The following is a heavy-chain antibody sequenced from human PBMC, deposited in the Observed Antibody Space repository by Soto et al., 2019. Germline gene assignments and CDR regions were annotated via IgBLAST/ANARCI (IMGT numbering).Heavy chain of an antibody. J-gene: IGHJ3*02. D-gene: IGHD1-1*01. Sequence: GASGKVCCEASGYSLTSSGIRCVLQASGQGLEWMGWISAYNGNTNYAQKLQGRVTMTTDTSTSTAYMELRSLRSDDTAVYYCARVQLERRGAFDIWGQGTMVTVSS. V-gene: IGHV1-18*01. CDR3: ARVQLERRGAFDI. CDR1: GYSLTSSG. CDR2: ISAYNGNT.